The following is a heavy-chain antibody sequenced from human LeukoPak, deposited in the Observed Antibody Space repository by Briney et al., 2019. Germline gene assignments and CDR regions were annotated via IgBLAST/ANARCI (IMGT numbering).Heavy chain of an antibody. CDR2: INPNSGGT. D-gene: IGHD3-10*01. V-gene: IGHV1-2*02. CDR1: GYTFTGYY. CDR3: ARDGSGSQFTIYYYYMDV. J-gene: IGHJ6*03. Sequence: ASVTVSCKGSGYTFTGYYMHWVRQAPGQGLEWMGWINPNSGGTNYAQKFQGRVTMTRDTSISTAYMELSRLRSDDPAVYYCARDGSGSQFTIYYYYMDVWGKGTTVTISS.